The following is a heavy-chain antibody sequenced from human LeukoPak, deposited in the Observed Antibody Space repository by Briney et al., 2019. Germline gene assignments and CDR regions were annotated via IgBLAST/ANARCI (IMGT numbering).Heavy chain of an antibody. CDR2: ISSSSSTI. Sequence: GGSLRLSCAASGFTFSSYSMNRVRQAPGKGLEWVSYISSSSSTIYYADSVKGRFTISRDNAKNSLYLQMNSLRAEDTAVYYCARVPYYWGQGTLVTVSS. V-gene: IGHV3-48*01. J-gene: IGHJ4*02. CDR3: ARVPYY. CDR1: GFTFSSYS.